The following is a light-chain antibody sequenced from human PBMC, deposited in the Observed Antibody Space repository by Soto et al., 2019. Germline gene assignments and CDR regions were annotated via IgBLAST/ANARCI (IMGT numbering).Light chain of an antibody. J-gene: IGLJ2*01. CDR3: GTWDSSLDTVV. CDR2: DNY. Sequence: QSVLAQPPSISAAPGQKVTISCSGSSSNIGGNYVSWYQHVARTAPKLLIYDNYKRASGSPDRFSASKSGTSATLGITGLQTGDEADYYCGTWDSSLDTVVFGGGTKLTVL. CDR1: SSNIGGNY. V-gene: IGLV1-51*01.